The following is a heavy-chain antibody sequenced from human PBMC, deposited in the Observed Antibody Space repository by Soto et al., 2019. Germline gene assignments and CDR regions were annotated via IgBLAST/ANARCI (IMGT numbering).Heavy chain of an antibody. J-gene: IGHJ6*02. CDR3: AKVLPAGPVLGGYYYYYYGMDV. D-gene: IGHD2-8*01. CDR1: GFTFSSYG. CDR2: ISYDGSNK. Sequence: PGGSLRLSCAASGFTFSSYGMHWVRQAPGKGLEWVAVISYDGSNKYYADSVKGRFTISRDNSKNTLYLQMNSLRAEDTAVYYCAKVLPAGPVLGGYYYYYYGMDVWGQGTTVTFSS. V-gene: IGHV3-30*18.